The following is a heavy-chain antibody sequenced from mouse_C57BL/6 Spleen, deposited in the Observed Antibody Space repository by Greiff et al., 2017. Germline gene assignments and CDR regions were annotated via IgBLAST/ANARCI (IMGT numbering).Heavy chain of an antibody. J-gene: IGHJ4*01. CDR1: GFTFSSYD. V-gene: IGHV5-6*01. CDR2: ISSGGSYT. CDR3: ARHEDLYYAMDY. Sequence: EVQLVESGGDLVKPGGSLKLSCAASGFTFSSYDMSWVRQTPDKRLEWVATISSGGSYTYYPDSVKGRFTISRDNAKNTLYLQMSSLKSEDTTMYYCARHEDLYYAMDYWGQGTSVTVSS.